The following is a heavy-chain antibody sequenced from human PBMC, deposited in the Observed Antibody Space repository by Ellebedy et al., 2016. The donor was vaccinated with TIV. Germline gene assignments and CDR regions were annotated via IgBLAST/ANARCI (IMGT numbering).Heavy chain of an antibody. CDR2: ISDIGSTM. CDR1: GFMFSDYY. CDR3: ARVRQDYDYHYYYYMDV. D-gene: IGHD4-17*01. V-gene: IGHV3-11*01. Sequence: GGSLRLSCAASGFMFSDYYMTWIRQAPGKGLEWVSYISDIGSTMYYPDPVKGRFTVSRDNARQSLYLEMNNLRAEDTAVYYCARVRQDYDYHYYYYMDVWGKGTTVTVSS. J-gene: IGHJ6*03.